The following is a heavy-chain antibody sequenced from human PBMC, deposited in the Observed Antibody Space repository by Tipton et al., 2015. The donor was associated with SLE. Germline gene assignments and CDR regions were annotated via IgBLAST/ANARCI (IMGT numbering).Heavy chain of an antibody. V-gene: IGHV3-21*01. J-gene: IGHJ6*02. CDR2: IGTSGDYK. CDR3: ARVGGSPTSEYYYYGMDV. D-gene: IGHD3-16*01. CDR1: KFTFSTYG. Sequence: SLRLSCAASKFTFSTYGMNWVRQAPGKGLEWVSSIGTSGDYKYYVDSVKGRFTVSRDNAKNTLYLQMNSLRAEDTAVYYCARVGGSPTSEYYYYGMDVWGQGTTVTVSS.